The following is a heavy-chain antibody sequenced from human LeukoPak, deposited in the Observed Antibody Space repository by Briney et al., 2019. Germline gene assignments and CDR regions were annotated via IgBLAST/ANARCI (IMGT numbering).Heavy chain of an antibody. D-gene: IGHD6-19*01. V-gene: IGHV3-11*04. CDR1: GFTFSDYY. Sequence: KPGGSLRLSCAASGFTFSDYYMSWIRQAPGKGLEWVLYISNSGDTINYADSVRGRFTISRDNAKNSLNLQMNSLRAEDTAVYYCARVVRAYSSGWSDYFYYMDVWGKGTTVTVSS. CDR3: ARVVRAYSSGWSDYFYYMDV. J-gene: IGHJ6*03. CDR2: ISNSGDTI.